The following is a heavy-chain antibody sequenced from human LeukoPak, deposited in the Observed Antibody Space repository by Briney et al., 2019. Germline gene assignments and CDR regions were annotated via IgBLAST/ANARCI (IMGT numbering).Heavy chain of an antibody. CDR2: IYSGGST. CDR1: GFTDSSNY. V-gene: IGHV3-53*01. CDR3: ARDSSWGIAAAGTGDYYYYYYMDV. J-gene: IGHJ6*03. Sequence: GGSLRLSCAPSGFTDSSNYMSWIRQAPGRGPEWVSVIYSGGSTYYADSVKGRFTISRDNSKNTLYLQMNSLRAEDTAVYYCARDSSWGIAAAGTGDYYYYYYMDVWGKGTAVTVSS. D-gene: IGHD6-13*01.